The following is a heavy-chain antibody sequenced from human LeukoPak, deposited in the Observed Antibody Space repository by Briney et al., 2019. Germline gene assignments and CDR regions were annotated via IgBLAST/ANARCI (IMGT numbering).Heavy chain of an antibody. V-gene: IGHV4-39*01. J-gene: IGHJ5*02. Sequence: VKPSETLSLTCTVSGGSISSSTYYWGWIRRPPGKGLEWIGSIYYSGSTYYNPSLKSRVTLSVDTSKNQLSLKLSSVTAADTAVYYCARTENYIPEGLFDPWGQGTLVTVSS. CDR3: ARTENYIPEGLFDP. CDR1: GGSISSSTYY. CDR2: IYYSGST. D-gene: IGHD5-24*01.